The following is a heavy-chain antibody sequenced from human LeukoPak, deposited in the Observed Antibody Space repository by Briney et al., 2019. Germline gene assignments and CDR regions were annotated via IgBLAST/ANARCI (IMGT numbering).Heavy chain of an antibody. D-gene: IGHD2-21*02. V-gene: IGHV1-46*01. CDR2: INPSGGST. J-gene: IGHJ5*02. CDR3: ARDLVEVVTAGPGGWFDP. CDR1: GYTFTSYY. Sequence: ASVKVSXKASGYTFTSYYMHWVRQAPGQGLEWMGIINPSGGSTSYAQKFQGRVTMTRDTSTSTVYMELSSLRSEDTAVYYCARDLVEVVTAGPGGWFDPWGQGTLVTVSS.